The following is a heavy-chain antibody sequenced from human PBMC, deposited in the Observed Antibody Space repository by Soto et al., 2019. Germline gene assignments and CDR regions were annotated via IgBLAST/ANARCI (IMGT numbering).Heavy chain of an antibody. CDR2: INHSGST. CDR1: GGSFSGYY. J-gene: IGHJ4*02. CDR3: ASRRGQRSQGY. V-gene: IGHV4-34*01. D-gene: IGHD1-1*01. Sequence: QVQLQQWGAGLLKPSETLSLTCAVYGGSFSGYYWSWIRQPPGKGLEWIGEINHSGSTNYNPSLKSRVTISVDTSKNRFSLKLSSVTAADTAVYYCASRRGQRSQGYWGQGTLVTVSS.